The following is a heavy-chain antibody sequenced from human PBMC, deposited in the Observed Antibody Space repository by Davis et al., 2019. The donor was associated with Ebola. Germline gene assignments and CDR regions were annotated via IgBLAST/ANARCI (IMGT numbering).Heavy chain of an antibody. CDR2: IKTDGSYT. V-gene: IGHV3-74*01. Sequence: PGGSLRLSCAASGFTFSSYWRDWVRQAPGKGLVWVSCIKTDGSYTNYADSVKGRFAIFRDNAKNTLYLQMNSLRAEDTAVYYCARQHDPSTPAPGFWGQGTLVTVSS. CDR3: ARQHDPSTPAPGF. CDR1: GFTFSSYW. D-gene: IGHD5/OR15-5a*01. J-gene: IGHJ4*02.